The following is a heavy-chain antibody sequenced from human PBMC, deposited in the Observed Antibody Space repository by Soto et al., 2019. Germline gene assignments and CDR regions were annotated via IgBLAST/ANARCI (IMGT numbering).Heavy chain of an antibody. J-gene: IGHJ4*02. CDR2: ISSSSSYI. Sequence: PGGSLRLSCAASGFTFSSYSMNWVRQAPGKGLEWVSSISSSSSYIYYADSVKGRFTVSRDNAKNSLYLQMNSLRAEDTAVYYCARDYVAGDPFDYWGQGTLVTVSS. V-gene: IGHV3-21*01. CDR1: GFTFSSYS. D-gene: IGHD6-19*01. CDR3: ARDYVAGDPFDY.